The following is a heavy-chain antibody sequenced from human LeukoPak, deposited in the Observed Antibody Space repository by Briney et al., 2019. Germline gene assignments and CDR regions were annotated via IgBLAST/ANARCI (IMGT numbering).Heavy chain of an antibody. CDR2: IYYSGST. CDR3: ARHSTTDETMTPFDY. Sequence: SETLSLTCTVSGGSISSSIYYWGWIRQPPGKGLEWIGSIYYSGSTYYNPSLKSRVTISVDTSKNQFSLKLSSVTAADTAVYYCARHSTTDETMTPFDYWGQGTLVTVSS. D-gene: IGHD1-1*01. V-gene: IGHV4-39*01. CDR1: GGSISSSIYY. J-gene: IGHJ4*02.